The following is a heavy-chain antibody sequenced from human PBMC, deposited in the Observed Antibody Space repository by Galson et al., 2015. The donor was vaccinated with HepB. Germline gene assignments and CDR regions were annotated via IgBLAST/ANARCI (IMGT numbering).Heavy chain of an antibody. CDR2: ISSSSYI. CDR3: ARVLGIQKAWGY. J-gene: IGHJ4*02. D-gene: IGHD7-27*01. V-gene: IGHV3-21*01. Sequence: SLRLSCAASGFTFSSYSMNWVRQAPGKGLEWASSISSSSYIYYADSVKGRFTISRDNAKNSLYLQMNSLRAEDTAVYYCARVLGIQKAWGYWGQGTLVTVSS. CDR1: GFTFSSYS.